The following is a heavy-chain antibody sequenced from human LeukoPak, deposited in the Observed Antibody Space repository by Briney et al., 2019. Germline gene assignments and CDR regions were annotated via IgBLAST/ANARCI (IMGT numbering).Heavy chain of an antibody. V-gene: IGHV4-59*08. D-gene: IGHD6-19*01. CDR1: GGSIRANTNFWGWNSSNY. J-gene: IGHJ5*02. CDR3: ARQREFSRGIAVVSWFDP. CDR2: IYYSGST. Sequence: SETLSLTCSVSGGSIRANTNFWGWNSSNYWSWIRQPPGKGLEWIGYIYYSGSTNYNPSLKSRVTISVDTSKNQFSLKLSSVTAADTAVYYCARQREFSRGIAVVSWFDPWGQGTLVTVSS.